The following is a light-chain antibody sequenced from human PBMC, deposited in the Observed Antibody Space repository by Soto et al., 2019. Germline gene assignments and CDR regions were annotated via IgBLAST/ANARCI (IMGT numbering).Light chain of an antibody. CDR2: AAS. Sequence: DIQMTQSPSSLSASVGDRVTITCRASQSISNYLNWYQQKPGKAPNLLIYAASSLSSGVPSRFSGSGSGTDFTLTISSLQPEDFAAYYCQQSYNTPITFGQGTRLEIK. J-gene: IGKJ5*01. CDR3: QQSYNTPIT. CDR1: QSISNY. V-gene: IGKV1-39*01.